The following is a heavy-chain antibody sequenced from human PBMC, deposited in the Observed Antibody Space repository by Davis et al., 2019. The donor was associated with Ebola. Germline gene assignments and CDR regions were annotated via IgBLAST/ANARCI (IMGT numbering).Heavy chain of an antibody. V-gene: IGHV3-74*01. Sequence: HTGGSLRLSCAASGFTFTNYYMHWVRQAPGKRLAWVASIKTDGITTRYADSVKGRFTRFRYNTKNTLYLQMNSLRGEDTAVDYCVRDTSHQLPHWLYYFYGMDVWGQGTTVTVSS. D-gene: IGHD2-2*01. CDR1: GFTFTNYY. J-gene: IGHJ6*02. CDR3: VRDTSHQLPHWLYYFYGMDV. CDR2: IKTDGITT.